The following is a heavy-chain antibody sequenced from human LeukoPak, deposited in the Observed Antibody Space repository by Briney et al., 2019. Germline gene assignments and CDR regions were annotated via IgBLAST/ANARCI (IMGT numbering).Heavy chain of an antibody. V-gene: IGHV3-30*02. CDR1: GFTFSSYG. J-gene: IGHJ4*02. CDR2: IRFDEVNK. CDR3: AKRGGYCSGGRCYQFDY. Sequence: GGSLRLSCAASGFTFSSYGMHWVRQAPGKGLEWVAFIRFDEVNKYYAESVKGRFTISRDNSKDTLYLQMNSLLSEDTAVYFCAKRGGYCSGGRCYQFDYWGQGTLVTVSS. D-gene: IGHD2-15*01.